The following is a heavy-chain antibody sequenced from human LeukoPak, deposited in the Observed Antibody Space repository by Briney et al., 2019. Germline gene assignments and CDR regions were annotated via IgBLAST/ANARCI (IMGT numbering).Heavy chain of an antibody. CDR3: AREHRGYFDY. V-gene: IGHV4-39*07. Sequence: SETLSLTCTVSGGSISSSSYYWGWIRQPPGKGLEWIGSIYYSGSTYDNPSLKSRVTISVDTSKNQFSLKLSSVTAADTAVYYCAREHRGYFDYWGQGTLVTVSS. D-gene: IGHD1-14*01. CDR1: GGSISSSSYY. J-gene: IGHJ4*02. CDR2: IYYSGST.